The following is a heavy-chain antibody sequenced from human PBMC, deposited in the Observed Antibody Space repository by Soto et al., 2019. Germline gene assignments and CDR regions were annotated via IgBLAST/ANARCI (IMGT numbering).Heavy chain of an antibody. CDR3: VRDKINGILEY. V-gene: IGHV1-3*01. D-gene: IGHD1-20*01. CDR1: GYSFTSYD. Sequence: ASVKVSCKASGYSFTSYDMHWVRQAPGQRLEWMGWINAGNGNTKYSQKFQGRVTITRDTSASTAYMELSSLRSEDTAVYYCVRDKINGILEYWGPGTLVTVLS. CDR2: INAGNGNT. J-gene: IGHJ4*02.